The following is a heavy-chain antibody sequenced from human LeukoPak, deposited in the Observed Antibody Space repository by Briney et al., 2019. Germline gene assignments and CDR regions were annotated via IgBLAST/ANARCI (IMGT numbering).Heavy chain of an antibody. J-gene: IGHJ6*03. D-gene: IGHD6-13*01. CDR1: GFTFSSYS. Sequence: GGSLRLSCAASGFTFSSYSMSWIRQAPGKGLEWVSYISSSGSTIYYADSVKGRFTISRDNAKNSLYLQMNSLRAEDTAVYYCARDRIQAAGYYYYYYMDVWGKGTTVTVSS. V-gene: IGHV3-48*04. CDR3: ARDRIQAAGYYYYYYMDV. CDR2: ISSSGSTI.